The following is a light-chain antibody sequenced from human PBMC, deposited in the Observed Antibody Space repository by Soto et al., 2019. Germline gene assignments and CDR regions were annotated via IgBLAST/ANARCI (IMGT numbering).Light chain of an antibody. CDR3: SSYAGGSTVL. CDR1: SSDVGTYNL. V-gene: IGLV2-23*01. Sequence: QSALTQPASVSGSPGQSITISCTGTSSDVGTYNLVSWYQQHPGKAPKLIIYEGSKRPSGFSCRFSGSKSGNAASLTISGLQTEDEADYYCSSYAGGSTVLFGGGTKLTVL. J-gene: IGLJ2*01. CDR2: EGS.